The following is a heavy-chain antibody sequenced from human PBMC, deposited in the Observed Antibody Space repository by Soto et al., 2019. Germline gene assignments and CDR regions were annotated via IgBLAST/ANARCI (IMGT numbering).Heavy chain of an antibody. CDR2: IGTAGDT. D-gene: IGHD5-18*01. CDR3: ARGNSGYIAMPMYGMDV. J-gene: IGHJ6*02. V-gene: IGHV3-13*01. CDR1: GFTFSSYD. Sequence: GGSLRLSCAASGFTFSSYDMHWVRQATGKGLEWVSAIGTAGDTYYPGSVKGRFTISRENAKNSLYLQMNSLRAEDTAVYYCARGNSGYIAMPMYGMDVWGQGTTVTVSS.